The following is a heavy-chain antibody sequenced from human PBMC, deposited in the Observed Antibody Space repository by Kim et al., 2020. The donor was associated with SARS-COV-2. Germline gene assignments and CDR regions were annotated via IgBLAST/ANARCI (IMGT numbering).Heavy chain of an antibody. CDR1: GGSFSGYY. V-gene: IGHV4-34*01. J-gene: IGHJ5*02. Sequence: SETLSLTCAVYGGSFSGYYWSWIRQPPGKGLEWIGEINHSGSTNYNPYLKSRVTISVDTSKNQFSLKLSSVTAADTAVYYCARGMTTVKGFDPWGQGTLV. CDR3: ARGMTTVKGFDP. CDR2: INHSGST. D-gene: IGHD4-17*01.